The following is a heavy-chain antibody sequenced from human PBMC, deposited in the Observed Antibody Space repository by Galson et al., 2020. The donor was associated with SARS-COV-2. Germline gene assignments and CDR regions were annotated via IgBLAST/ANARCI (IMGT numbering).Heavy chain of an antibody. J-gene: IGHJ2*01. CDR1: GFTFSDYT. CDR2: IFGSGSHK. CDR3: ARDLGPAPVIKWDFDL. D-gene: IGHD2-21*01. V-gene: IGHV3-21*01. Sequence: GESLKISCTASGFTFSDYTMIWVRQAPGKGLEWVSSIFGSGSHKYYADSVKGRFTISRDSAKSSLFLQMNSLGADDTAVDYCARDLGPAPVIKWDFDLWGRGALVTVSS.